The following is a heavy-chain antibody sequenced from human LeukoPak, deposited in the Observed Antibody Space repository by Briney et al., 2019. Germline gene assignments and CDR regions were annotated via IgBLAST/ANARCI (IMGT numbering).Heavy chain of an antibody. V-gene: IGHV3-23*01. CDR3: ARAFVQGYQPDY. CDR1: GFTFSSYA. CDR2: ISGSGGST. Sequence: GGSLRLSCAASGFTFSSYAMSWVRQAPGKGLEWVSAISGSGGSTYYADSVKGRFTISRDNAKNSLYLQMNSLRAEDTAVYYCARAFVQGYQPDYWGQGTLVTVSS. D-gene: IGHD2-2*01. J-gene: IGHJ4*02.